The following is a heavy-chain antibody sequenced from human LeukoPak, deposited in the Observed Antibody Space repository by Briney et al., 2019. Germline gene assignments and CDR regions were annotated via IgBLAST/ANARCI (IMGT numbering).Heavy chain of an antibody. CDR2: MYTGGTT. D-gene: IGHD3-16*01. V-gene: IGHV3-53*01. J-gene: IGHJ4*02. Sequence: GGSLRLSCAASGFTFSGTHMSWVRQAPGKGLEWVSAMYTGGTTYYADSVKGRFTISRDNSRNTLFLHMSSPRADDTAVYYCAKDEATSGGGLASWGQGTLVTVSS. CDR3: AKDEATSGGGLAS. CDR1: GFTFSGTH.